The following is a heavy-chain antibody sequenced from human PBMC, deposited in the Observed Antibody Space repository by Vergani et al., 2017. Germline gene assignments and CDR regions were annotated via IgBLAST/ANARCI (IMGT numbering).Heavy chain of an antibody. CDR3: ARVVEGLAKKGYCTNGVCSGPCDY. CDR1: GFTFSSYE. Sequence: EVQLVESGGGLVQPGGSLRLSCAASGFTFSSYETNWVRQAPGKGLEWVSYISSSGSTIYYADSVKGRFTISRDNATNSLYLQMKSLRAEDTAVYYCARVVEGLAKKGYCTNGVCSGPCDYWGQGTLVTVSS. V-gene: IGHV3-48*03. D-gene: IGHD2-8*01. CDR2: ISSSGSTI. J-gene: IGHJ4*02.